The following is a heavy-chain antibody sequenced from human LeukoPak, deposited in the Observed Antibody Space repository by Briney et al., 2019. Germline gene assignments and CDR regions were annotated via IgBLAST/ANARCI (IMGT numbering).Heavy chain of an antibody. J-gene: IGHJ4*02. D-gene: IGHD3-22*01. CDR1: GFTFRNFA. Sequence: GGSLRLSCAASGFTFRNFAMGWVRQAPGKCLGWVSVISAGDGDNPYYADSVKGRFSISRDNSNYTLHLQMNSLRAEDTAVFYCAKFKGHYYYDSSGFCDNWGQGTLVTVSS. CDR2: ISAGDGDNP. V-gene: IGHV3-23*01. CDR3: AKFKGHYYYDSSGFCDN.